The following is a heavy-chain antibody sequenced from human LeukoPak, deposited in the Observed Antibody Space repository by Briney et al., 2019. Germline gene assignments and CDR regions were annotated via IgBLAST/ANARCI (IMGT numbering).Heavy chain of an antibody. CDR1: GFSFSSYE. J-gene: IGHJ6*04. CDR3: AELGITMIGGV. V-gene: IGHV3-48*03. CDR2: ISSSGSTI. Sequence: GGSLRLSCAASGFSFSSYEMNWVRQAPGKGLEWVSYISSSGSTIYYADSVKGRFTISRDNAKNSLYLQMNSLRAEDTAVYYCAELGITMIGGVWGKGTKVTISS. D-gene: IGHD3-10*02.